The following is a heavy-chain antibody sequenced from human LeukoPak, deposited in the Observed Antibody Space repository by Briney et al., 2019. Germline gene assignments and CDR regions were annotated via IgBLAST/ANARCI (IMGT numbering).Heavy chain of an antibody. CDR2: ISYDGSNK. J-gene: IGHJ4*02. Sequence: PGGSLRLSCAASGFTFSSYAMHWVRQAPGKGLEWVAVISYDGSNKYYADSVKGRFTISRDNAKNSLYLQMNSLRAEDTAVYYCASQREINVAAAGTSPFDYWGQGTLVTVSS. CDR1: GFTFSSYA. V-gene: IGHV3-30-3*01. D-gene: IGHD6-13*01. CDR3: ASQREINVAAAGTSPFDY.